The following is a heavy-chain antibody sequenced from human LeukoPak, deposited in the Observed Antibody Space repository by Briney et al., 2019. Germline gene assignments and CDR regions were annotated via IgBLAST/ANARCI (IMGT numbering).Heavy chain of an antibody. D-gene: IGHD5-12*01. CDR2: IYYSGST. J-gene: IGHJ4*02. V-gene: IGHV4-31*03. CDR3: ARGVVATIRGVYYFDY. Sequence: SETLSLTCTVSGGSISSGGYYWSWIRQHPGKGLEWIGYIYYSGSTYYNPSLKSRVTISVDTSKNQFSLKLSSVTAADTAVYYCARGVVATIRGVYYFDYWGQGTLVTVSS. CDR1: GGSISSGGYY.